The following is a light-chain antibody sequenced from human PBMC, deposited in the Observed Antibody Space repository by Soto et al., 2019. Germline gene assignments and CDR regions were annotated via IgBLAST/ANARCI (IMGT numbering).Light chain of an antibody. CDR3: QQYDYYQYT. V-gene: IGKV1-5*03. CDR2: KAS. CDR1: QSISSW. J-gene: IGKJ2*01. Sequence: DIQMTQSPSTLSASVGDRVTITCRASQSISSWLAWYQQKPGEAPKILIYKASSLETGVPSRFSGSGSGTEFTLTISSLQPDDFATYYCQQYDYYQYTFGQGTKVDIK.